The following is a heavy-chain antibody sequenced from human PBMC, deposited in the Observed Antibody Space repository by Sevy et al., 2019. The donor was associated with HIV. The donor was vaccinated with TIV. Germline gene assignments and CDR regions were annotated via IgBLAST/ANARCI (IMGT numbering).Heavy chain of an antibody. Sequence: ASVKVSCKASGFTFTSSAVQWVRQARGQRLEWIGWIVVGSGNTNYAQKFQERVTITRDMSPSTAYMERSSLRSEDTVVYYCAAVPPYYYDSSGYRGKNFDYWGQGTLVTVSS. D-gene: IGHD3-22*01. CDR1: GFTFTSSA. J-gene: IGHJ4*02. CDR3: AAVPPYYYDSSGYRGKNFDY. CDR2: IVVGSGNT. V-gene: IGHV1-58*01.